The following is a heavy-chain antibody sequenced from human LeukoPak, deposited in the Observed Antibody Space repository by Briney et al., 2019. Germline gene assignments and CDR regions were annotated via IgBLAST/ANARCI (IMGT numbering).Heavy chain of an antibody. Sequence: SQTLSLTCTVSGGSISSGSYYWSWIRQPAGKGLEWIGRIYTSGSTNYNPSLKSRVTISVDTSKNQFSLKLSSVTAADTAVYYCARSFIHYYGSGSPDYWGQGTLVTVSS. D-gene: IGHD3-10*01. CDR3: ARSFIHYYGSGSPDY. V-gene: IGHV4-61*02. CDR1: GGSISSGSYY. J-gene: IGHJ4*02. CDR2: IYTSGST.